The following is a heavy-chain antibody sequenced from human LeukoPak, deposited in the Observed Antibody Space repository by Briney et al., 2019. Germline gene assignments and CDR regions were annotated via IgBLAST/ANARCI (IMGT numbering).Heavy chain of an antibody. CDR2: ISGSGAYT. CDR3: AVVGDRYGWSADY. J-gene: IGHJ4*02. CDR1: GFTFRTYA. Sequence: GGSLRLSCAASGFTFRTYAMTWVRQAPGQGLEWVSIISGSGAYTYYADSVRGRFTISRDNSKNTLYLEMNSLRAEDTAVYYCAVVGDRYGWSADYWGQGTLVTVSS. V-gene: IGHV3-23*01. D-gene: IGHD5-18*01.